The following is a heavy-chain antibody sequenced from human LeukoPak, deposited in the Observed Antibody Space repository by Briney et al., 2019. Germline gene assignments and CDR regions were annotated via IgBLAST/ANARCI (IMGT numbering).Heavy chain of an antibody. V-gene: IGHV1-69*05. Sequence: SVKVSCKASGGTFSSYAISWVRQAPGQGLEWMGGIIPIFGTANYAQKFQGRVTITTDESTSTAYMELSSPRSEDTAVYYCARAGDYGDYNYMDVWGKGTTVTVSS. CDR2: IIPIFGTA. J-gene: IGHJ6*03. CDR3: ARAGDYGDYNYMDV. CDR1: GGTFSSYA. D-gene: IGHD4-17*01.